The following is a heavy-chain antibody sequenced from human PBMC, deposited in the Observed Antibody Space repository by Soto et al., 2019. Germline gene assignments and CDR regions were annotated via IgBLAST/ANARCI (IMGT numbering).Heavy chain of an antibody. CDR3: AHTYSSSPDDGFDV. CDR2: IYWDDDK. V-gene: IGHV2-5*02. Sequence: QITLKESGHTLVKPTQMLTLTCTFSGFSLNTRGVGVGWIRQPPGGALEWLALIYWDDDKRYSPSLRSRLTITKDTSKNQVVLTMTTMEPLDTGTYYCAHTYSSSPDDGFDVWGQGTRVTVS. D-gene: IGHD6-6*01. CDR1: GFSLNTRGVG. J-gene: IGHJ3*01.